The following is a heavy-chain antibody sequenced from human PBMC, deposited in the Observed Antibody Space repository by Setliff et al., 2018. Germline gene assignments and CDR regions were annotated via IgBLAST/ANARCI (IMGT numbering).Heavy chain of an antibody. J-gene: IGHJ4*02. D-gene: IGHD3-10*01. CDR3: ASYYYGSGSSYIPPHFDY. CDR1: GVSISDGHF. V-gene: IGHV4-38-2*01. CDR2: IDRTGNR. Sequence: PSETLSLTCAVSGVSISDGHFWGWIRQPPGKGLEWIGSIDRTGNRYYNSPLRSRVTLSIDMSRNEFSLELRSMTAADTAMYYCASYYYGSGSSYIPPHFDYWGLGTLVTVS.